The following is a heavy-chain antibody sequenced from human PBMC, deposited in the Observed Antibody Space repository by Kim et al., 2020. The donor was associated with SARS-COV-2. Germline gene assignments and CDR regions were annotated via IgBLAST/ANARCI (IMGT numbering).Heavy chain of an antibody. V-gene: IGHV1-3*01. D-gene: IGHD5-12*01. CDR2: IYSGYGNT. CDR1: GYTFTSYA. J-gene: IGHJ6*02. Sequence: ASVKVSCKASGYTFTSYAMHWVRQAPGQRLEWMLWIYSGYGNTKYSQKFQGRVTITRDTSASTAYMELSSLRSEDTAVYYCAREPRGDHGPYYYYGMDVWGQGTTVTVSS. CDR3: AREPRGDHGPYYYYGMDV.